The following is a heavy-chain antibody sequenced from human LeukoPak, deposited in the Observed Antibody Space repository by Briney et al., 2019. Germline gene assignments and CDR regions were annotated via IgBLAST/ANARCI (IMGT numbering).Heavy chain of an antibody. CDR3: AIDAWELPLDAFDI. CDR2: ICGSDGSI. Sequence: PGGSLRLSCAASGFTFSTYAMSWVRQAPGKGLEWVSAICGSDGSIYYADSVKGRFTISRDNAKDSLYLHMNSLRDEDTAVYYCAIDAWELPLDAFDIWGQGTMVTVSS. J-gene: IGHJ3*02. CDR1: GFTFSTYA. V-gene: IGHV3-23*01. D-gene: IGHD1-26*01.